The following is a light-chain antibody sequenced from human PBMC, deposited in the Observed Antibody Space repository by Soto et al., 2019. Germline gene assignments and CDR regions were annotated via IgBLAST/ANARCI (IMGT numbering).Light chain of an antibody. Sequence: QSALTQPASVSGSPGQSITISCTGTGSDIGVYKFVSWYQQHAGKAPKLIIFEVGNRPSGVSNRFSGSKFGNSASLTISGLQAEDEADYYCSSYTSSGTLLFGGGTKLTVL. CDR1: GSDIGVYKF. CDR2: EVG. V-gene: IGLV2-14*01. J-gene: IGLJ2*01. CDR3: SSYTSSGTLL.